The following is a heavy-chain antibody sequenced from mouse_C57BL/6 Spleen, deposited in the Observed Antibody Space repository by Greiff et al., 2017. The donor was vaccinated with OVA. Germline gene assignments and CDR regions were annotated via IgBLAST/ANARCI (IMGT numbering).Heavy chain of an antibody. Sequence: VQLQQSGPELVKPGASVKISCKASGYSLTGYYMNWVKQSPEKSLEWIGEINPSTGGTTYNQKFKAKATLTVDKSSSTAYMQLKSLTSEDSAVYYCARSYNSNYEFDYWGQGTTLTVSS. J-gene: IGHJ2*01. V-gene: IGHV1-42*01. CDR2: INPSTGGT. D-gene: IGHD2-5*01. CDR3: ARSYNSNYEFDY. CDR1: GYSLTGYY.